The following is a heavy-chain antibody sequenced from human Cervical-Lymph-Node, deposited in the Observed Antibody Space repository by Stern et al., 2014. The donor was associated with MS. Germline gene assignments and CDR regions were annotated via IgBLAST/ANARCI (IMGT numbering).Heavy chain of an antibody. V-gene: IGHV1-69*04. J-gene: IGHJ4*02. Sequence: QVQLMQSGAEVKKPGSSVRVSCKASGGTFTSYSINWVRQAPGQGLEWMGRIIPILGSPYYAQKFQGRVPFPADKSTGTAYMTLRSLTSDDTAVYYGARAKETGGRGTPVTVPS. CDR1: GGTFTSYS. CDR2: IIPILGSP. D-gene: IGHD5-24*01. CDR3: ARAKET.